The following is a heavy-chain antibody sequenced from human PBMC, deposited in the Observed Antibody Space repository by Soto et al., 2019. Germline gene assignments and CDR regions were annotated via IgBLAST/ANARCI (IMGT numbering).Heavy chain of an antibody. J-gene: IGHJ3*02. CDR3: TTGFMRRQGAFDI. Sequence: EVQLGDSGGGLVKPGGSLRLSCAAAGFTFSHAWLSWVRQAPEKGRELVGRIKSKTDGGTTDYAAPVKGRFTVSRDDSTNTLYLQMNSLKPEHTAVYYCTTGFMRRQGAFDIWGQGTMVTVSP. V-gene: IGHV3-15*01. CDR2: IKSKTDGGTT. D-gene: IGHD2-8*01. CDR1: GFTFSHAW.